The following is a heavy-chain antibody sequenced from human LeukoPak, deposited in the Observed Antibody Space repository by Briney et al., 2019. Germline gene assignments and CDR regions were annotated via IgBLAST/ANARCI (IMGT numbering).Heavy chain of an antibody. CDR1: GGTFSSYA. CDR3: ARDNGSSWYVLDY. J-gene: IGHJ4*02. V-gene: IGHV1-69*05. Sequence: SVKASCKASGGTFSSYAISWVRQAPGQGLEWMGGIIPIFGTANYAQKFQGRVTITTDESTSTAYMELSSLRSEDTAVYYCARDNGSSWYVLDYWGQGTLVTVSS. CDR2: IIPIFGTA. D-gene: IGHD6-13*01.